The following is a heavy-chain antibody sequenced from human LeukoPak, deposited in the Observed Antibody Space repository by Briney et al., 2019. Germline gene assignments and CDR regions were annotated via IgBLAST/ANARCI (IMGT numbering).Heavy chain of an antibody. V-gene: IGHV4-38-2*02. J-gene: IGHJ6*03. CDR1: GYSISSGYY. D-gene: IGHD3-10*01. CDR2: IYHSGST. CDR3: ARRPVPYYYYYMDV. Sequence: SETLSLTCTVSGYSISSGYYWGWIRQPPGKGLEWIGSIYHSGSTYYNPSLKSRVTISVDTSKNQFSLKLSSVTAADTAVYYCARRPVPYYYYYMDVWGKGTTVTISS.